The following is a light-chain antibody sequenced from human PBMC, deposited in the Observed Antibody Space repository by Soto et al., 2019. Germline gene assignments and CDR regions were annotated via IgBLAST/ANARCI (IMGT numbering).Light chain of an antibody. Sequence: DIVLTRSPGTLSLSREESATLSCRASQSVAGSYLAWYQHQRGQAPRLLIYAASSRATGIPDRFSGTGSGTDFTLTISRLEPEDFALYYCQQYGSAPLTFGGGTKVDTK. J-gene: IGKJ4*01. CDR1: QSVAGSY. CDR2: AAS. CDR3: QQYGSAPLT. V-gene: IGKV3-20*01.